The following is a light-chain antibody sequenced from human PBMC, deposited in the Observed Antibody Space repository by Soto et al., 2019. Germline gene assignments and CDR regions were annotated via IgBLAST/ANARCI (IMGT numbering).Light chain of an antibody. CDR1: QSVSSN. V-gene: IGKV3-15*01. CDR3: QKYNQWPWT. Sequence: EIVMTQSPATLSVSPGERATLSCRASQSVSSNLAWYQQKPGQAPRLLIYGASTRATGIPARFSGDGSGTEFTLTISSLQSEDFGIYYCQKYNQWPWTFGPGTKVDIK. CDR2: GAS. J-gene: IGKJ1*01.